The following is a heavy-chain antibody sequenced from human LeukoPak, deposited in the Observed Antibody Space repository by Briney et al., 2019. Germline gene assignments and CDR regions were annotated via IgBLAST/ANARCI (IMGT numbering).Heavy chain of an antibody. J-gene: IGHJ4*02. D-gene: IGHD1-26*01. CDR3: ARAGVRRVGAAQTLNFDY. CDR2: TYFRSRWYS. Sequence: SQTLSLTCALSRDSVSSDSGTSNWIRHSPSGGLEWLGKTYFRSRWYSEYAVSVKSRITLPPGTSRNQFSLQLKFVTTEDTAVYYCARAGVRRVGAAQTLNFDYWGQGTLVTVSS. CDR1: RDSVSSDSGT. V-gene: IGHV6-1*01.